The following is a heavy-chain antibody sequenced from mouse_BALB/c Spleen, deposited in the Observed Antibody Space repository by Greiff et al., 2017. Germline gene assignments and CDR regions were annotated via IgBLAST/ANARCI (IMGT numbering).Heavy chain of an antibody. CDR1: GYTFTSYV. D-gene: IGHD2-14*01. V-gene: IGHV1-14*01. CDR3: ARGPYYRYDAMDY. J-gene: IGHJ4*01. CDR2: IYPGNVNT. Sequence: EVQLQQSGPELVKPGASVKMSCKASGYTFTSYVMHWVKQKPGQGLEWIGWIYPGNVNTKYNEKFKGKATLTADKSSSTAYMQLSSLTSEDSAVYFCARGPYYRYDAMDYWGQGTSVTVSS.